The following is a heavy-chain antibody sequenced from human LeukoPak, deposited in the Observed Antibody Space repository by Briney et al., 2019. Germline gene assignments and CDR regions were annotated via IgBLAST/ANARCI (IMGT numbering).Heavy chain of an antibody. D-gene: IGHD2-2*01. CDR3: AANDIVVVPAPFYYYGMDV. Sequence: GGSLRLSCAASGFTFSSYEMNWVRQAPGKGLEWVSYISSSGSTIYYADSVKGRFTISRDNAKNSLYLQMNSLRAEDTDVYYCAANDIVVVPAPFYYYGMDVWGQGTTVTVSS. V-gene: IGHV3-48*03. J-gene: IGHJ6*02. CDR1: GFTFSSYE. CDR2: ISSSGSTI.